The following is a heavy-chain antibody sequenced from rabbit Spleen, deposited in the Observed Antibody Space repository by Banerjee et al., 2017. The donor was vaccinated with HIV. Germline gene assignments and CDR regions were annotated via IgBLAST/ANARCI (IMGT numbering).Heavy chain of an antibody. V-gene: IGHV1S45*01. CDR2: IDAGSSGST. D-gene: IGHD1-1*01. Sequence: QEQLEESGGGLVKPEGSLTLTCKASGVSFNDKDVMCWVRQAPGKGLEWIACIDAGSSGSTYYASWAKGRFTVSKTSSTTVTLQMTSLTAADTATYFCARDVGTGDYIDVYFSLWGQGTLVTVS. CDR3: ARDVGTGDYIDVYFSL. CDR1: GVSFNDKDV. J-gene: IGHJ4*01.